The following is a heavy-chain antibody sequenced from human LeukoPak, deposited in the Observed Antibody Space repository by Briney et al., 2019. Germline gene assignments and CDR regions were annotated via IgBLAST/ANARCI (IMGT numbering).Heavy chain of an antibody. D-gene: IGHD2-21*02. CDR1: GGSISSYY. CDR2: ISYTGIT. Sequence: SETLSLTCTVSGGSISSYYWSWIRQPPVKGLEWIGYISYTGITNYKPSLKSRLTISVDTSKNQFSLKLSSVTAAGMAVYYCARLNCGGDCYSGWFDPWGQGILVTVSS. J-gene: IGHJ5*02. V-gene: IGHV4-59*08. CDR3: ARLNCGGDCYSGWFDP.